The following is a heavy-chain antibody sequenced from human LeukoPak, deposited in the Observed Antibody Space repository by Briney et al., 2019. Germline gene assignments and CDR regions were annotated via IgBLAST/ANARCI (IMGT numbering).Heavy chain of an antibody. D-gene: IGHD3-10*01. J-gene: IGHJ4*02. CDR2: MNPNSGNT. Sequence: ASVKVSCKASGYTFTSYDTNWVRQATGQGLEWMGWMNPNSGNTGYAQKFQGRVTMTRNTSISTAYMELSSLRSEDTAVYYCARGKGYGSGSYYKPFDYWGQGTLVTVSS. CDR1: GYTFTSYD. V-gene: IGHV1-8*01. CDR3: ARGKGYGSGSYYKPFDY.